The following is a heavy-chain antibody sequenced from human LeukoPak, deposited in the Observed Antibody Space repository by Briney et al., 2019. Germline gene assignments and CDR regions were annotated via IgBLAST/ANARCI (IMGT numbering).Heavy chain of an antibody. J-gene: IGHJ6*03. CDR3: ATHTAIHYYYYMDV. Sequence: ASVKVSCKASGGTFSSYAISWVRQAPGQGLEWMGGIIPIFGTANHAQKFQGRVTITTDESTSTAYMELSSLRSEDTAVYYCATHTAIHYYYYMDVWGKGTTVTVSS. D-gene: IGHD5-18*01. V-gene: IGHV1-69*05. CDR1: GGTFSSYA. CDR2: IIPIFGTA.